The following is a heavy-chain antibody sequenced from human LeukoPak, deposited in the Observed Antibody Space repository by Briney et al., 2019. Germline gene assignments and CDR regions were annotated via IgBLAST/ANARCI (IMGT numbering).Heavy chain of an antibody. CDR3: ARDLSWVPTSDY. D-gene: IGHD4/OR15-4a*01. CDR2: IYHSGST. Sequence: PSETLSLTCAVSGYSISSGYYWGWIRQPPGKGLEWIGSIYHSGSTYYNPSLQSRVTISVDTSKNPFSLKLSSVTAADTAVYYCARDLSWVPTSDYWGQGTLVTVSS. J-gene: IGHJ4*02. CDR1: GYSISSGYY. V-gene: IGHV4-38-2*02.